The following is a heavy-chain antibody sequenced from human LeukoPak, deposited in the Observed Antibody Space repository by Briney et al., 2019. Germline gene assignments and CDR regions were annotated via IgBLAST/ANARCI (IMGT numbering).Heavy chain of an antibody. CDR2: ISACNGNT. V-gene: IGHV1-18*01. Sequence: ASVKVSCKASGYTFTSYGISWVRQAPGQGLEWMGWISACNGNTNYAQKLQGRVTMTTDTSTSTAYMELRSLRSDDTAVYYCAHARYCSGGSCNKNWSDPWGQGTLVTVPS. CDR3: AHARYCSGGSCNKNWSDP. D-gene: IGHD2-15*01. CDR1: GYTFTSYG. J-gene: IGHJ5*02.